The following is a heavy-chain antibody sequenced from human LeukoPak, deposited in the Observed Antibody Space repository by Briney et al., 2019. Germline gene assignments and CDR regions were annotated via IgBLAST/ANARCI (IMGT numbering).Heavy chain of an antibody. V-gene: IGHV4-39*07. D-gene: IGHD3-10*01. CDR1: GGSISSSSSY. CDR3: ARVFDSGSQAYFYYMDV. CDR2: IYYSGSS. J-gene: IGHJ6*03. Sequence: SETLSLTCSVSGGSISSSSSYWGWIRQPPGKGLEWIGSIYYSGSSFDNPALKSRVTISVDTSKNQFSLKVSSVTAADTAVYYCARVFDSGSQAYFYYMDVWGKGTTVTISS.